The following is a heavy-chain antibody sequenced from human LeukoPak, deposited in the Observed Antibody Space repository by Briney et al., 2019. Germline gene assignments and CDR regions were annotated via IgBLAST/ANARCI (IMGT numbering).Heavy chain of an antibody. CDR2: ISYDGSNK. CDR3: AKASTTQLNNWFDP. CDR1: GFTFSSYA. D-gene: IGHD2/OR15-2a*01. Sequence: PGRSLRLSCAASGFTFSSYAMHWVRQAPGKGLEWVAVISYDGSNKYYADSVKGRFTISRDNSKNTLYLQMNSLRAEDTALYYCAKASTTQLNNWFDPWGQGTLVTVSS. J-gene: IGHJ5*02. V-gene: IGHV3-30-3*01.